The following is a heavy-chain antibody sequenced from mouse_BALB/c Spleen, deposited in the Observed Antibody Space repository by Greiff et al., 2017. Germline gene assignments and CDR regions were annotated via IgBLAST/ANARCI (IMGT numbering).Heavy chain of an antibody. CDR1: GYSITSGYY. V-gene: IGHV3-6*02. Sequence: ESGPGLVKPSQSLSLTCSVTGYSITSGYYWNWIRQFPGNKLEWMGYISYDGSNNYNPSLKNRISITRDTSKNQFFLKLNSVTTEDTATYNCARENYGNYYAMDYWGQGTSVTVSS. CDR3: ARENYGNYYAMDY. D-gene: IGHD2-1*01. CDR2: ISYDGSN. J-gene: IGHJ4*01.